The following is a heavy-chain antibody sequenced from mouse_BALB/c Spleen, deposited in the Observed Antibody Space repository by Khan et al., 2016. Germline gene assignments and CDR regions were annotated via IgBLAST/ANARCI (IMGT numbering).Heavy chain of an antibody. J-gene: IGHJ3*01. CDR2: ITYSGST. CDR3: ANDGYFPTGFAY. CDR1: GYSITSDYA. V-gene: IGHV3-2*02. Sequence: EVQLQESGPGLVKPSQSLSLTCTVTGYSITSDYAWNWIRQFPGNRLEWLGYITYSGSTTYNPSLKSRISSTREPSKNQFFLQLNSVITEDTATYYCANDGYFPTGFAYWGQGTLVTVSA. D-gene: IGHD2-3*01.